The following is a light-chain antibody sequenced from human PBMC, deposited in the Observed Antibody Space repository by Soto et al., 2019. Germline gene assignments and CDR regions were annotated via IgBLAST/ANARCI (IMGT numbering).Light chain of an antibody. CDR2: RNN. CDR1: SSNIGSNY. Sequence: QPVLTQSPSASGTPGQRVTISCSGSSSNIGSNYVYWYQQLPGTAPKLLIYRNNQRPSGVPDRFSGSKSGTSASLAISGLRSVDEADYYCAAWDDSLSGVVFGGGTKLTVL. CDR3: AAWDDSLSGVV. V-gene: IGLV1-47*01. J-gene: IGLJ2*01.